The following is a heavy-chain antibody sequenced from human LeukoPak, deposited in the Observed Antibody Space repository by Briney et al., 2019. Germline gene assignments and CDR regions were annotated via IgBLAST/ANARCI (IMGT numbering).Heavy chain of an antibody. V-gene: IGHV3-21*01. CDR1: GFTFSSYS. D-gene: IGHD2-2*01. J-gene: IGHJ4*02. CDR3: VTASFLGYCSSTSCQEVDY. CDR2: ISSSSTHI. Sequence: TGGSLRLSCAASGFTFSSYSMNWVRQAPGKGLEWVSSISSSSTHIYYADSVKGRFTISRDNAKNSLYLQMNSLRAEDTAVYYCVTASFLGYCSSTSCQEVDYWGQGTLVTVSS.